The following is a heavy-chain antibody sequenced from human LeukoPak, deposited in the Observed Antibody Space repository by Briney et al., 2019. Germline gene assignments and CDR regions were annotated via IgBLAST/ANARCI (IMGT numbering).Heavy chain of an antibody. CDR1: GFTFSSYE. CDR2: ISSSGSTI. V-gene: IGHV3-48*03. Sequence: GGSLRLSCAASGFTFSSYEMNWVRQAPGKGLEWVSYISSSGSTIYYADSVKGRFTNSRDNAKNSLYLQMNSLRAEDTAVYYCARRVRGYDFWSATYYMDVWGKGTTVTVSS. D-gene: IGHD3-3*01. CDR3: ARRVRGYDFWSATYYMDV. J-gene: IGHJ6*03.